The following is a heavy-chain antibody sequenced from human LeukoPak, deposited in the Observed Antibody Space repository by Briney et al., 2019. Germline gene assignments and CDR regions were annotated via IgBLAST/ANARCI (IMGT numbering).Heavy chain of an antibody. Sequence: GGSLRLSCAASGFTFSRSWMTWVRQASGEGLEWLGNINEDGSVKNYVGSVKGRFTISRDNAKNSLYLQMNTLRAEDTAVYFCVTVNHFDNTNYPAWGQGTLVTVSS. V-gene: IGHV3-7*01. CDR2: INEDGSVK. CDR3: VTVNHFDNTNYPA. CDR1: GFTFSRSW. D-gene: IGHD2-8*01. J-gene: IGHJ5*02.